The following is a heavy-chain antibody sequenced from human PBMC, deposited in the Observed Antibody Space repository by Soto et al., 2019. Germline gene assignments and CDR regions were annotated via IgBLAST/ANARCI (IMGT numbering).Heavy chain of an antibody. CDR1: GGTFTGDY. CDR3: ARSSGGNYGIIIEGSNWFAP. CDR2: INPHGGST. D-gene: IGHD3-16*01. J-gene: IGHJ5*02. V-gene: IGHV1-46*01. Sequence: AAVRVSCKAPGGTFTGDYFHWVRQAPGQGLEWMRVINPHGGSTAYAQRFQGRVTMTRDTPTSTVYMQLTSVRCEDTAVYYCARSSGGNYGIIIEGSNWFAPWGQGTLVTVSS.